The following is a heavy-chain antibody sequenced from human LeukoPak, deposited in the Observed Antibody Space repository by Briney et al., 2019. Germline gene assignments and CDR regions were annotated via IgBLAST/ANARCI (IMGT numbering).Heavy chain of an antibody. CDR1: GFTFSSYA. D-gene: IGHD3-22*01. Sequence: GGSLRLSCAASGFTFSSYAMHWFRQAPGKGLEYVSAISSNGGSTYYANSVKGRFTISRDNSKNTLYLQMGSLRAEDMAVYYCARGPLYDSSGYATIDYWGQGTLVTVSS. CDR3: ARGPLYDSSGYATIDY. V-gene: IGHV3-64*01. CDR2: ISSNGGST. J-gene: IGHJ4*02.